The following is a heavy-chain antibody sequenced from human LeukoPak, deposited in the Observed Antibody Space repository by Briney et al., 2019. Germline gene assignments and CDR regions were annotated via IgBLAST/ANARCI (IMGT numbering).Heavy chain of an antibody. D-gene: IGHD3-16*02. J-gene: IGHJ3*02. CDR2: IYYSGST. V-gene: IGHV4-59*08. Sequence: SETLSLTCTVSGGSISSYYWSWIRQPPGKGLEWIGYIYYSGSTNYNPSLKSRVTISVDTSKNQFSLKLSSVTAADTAVYYCARGTYYDYVWGSYRYTPNNDAFDIWGQGTMVTVSS. CDR3: ARGTYYDYVWGSYRYTPNNDAFDI. CDR1: GGSISSYY.